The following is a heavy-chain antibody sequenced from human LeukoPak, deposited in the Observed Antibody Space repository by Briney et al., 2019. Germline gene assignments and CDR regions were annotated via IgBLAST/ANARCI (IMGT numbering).Heavy chain of an antibody. Sequence: PGGSLRLSCAASGFTFSAFGMHWVRQAPGRGLEGVTVIWHDGSNKYYADSVKGRFTISRDNSKNTLYLQMSNLRAENTAVYYCARGVLYSLIDPGLAILGDWGEGNPVTVSS. CDR1: GFTFSAFG. J-gene: IGHJ4*02. CDR3: ARGVLYSLIDPGLAILGD. V-gene: IGHV3-33*01. D-gene: IGHD7-27*01. CDR2: IWHDGSNK.